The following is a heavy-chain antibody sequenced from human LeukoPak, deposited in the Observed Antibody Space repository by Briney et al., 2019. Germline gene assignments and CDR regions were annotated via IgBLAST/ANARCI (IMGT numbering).Heavy chain of an antibody. CDR1: GFTFSSYG. J-gene: IGHJ4*02. CDR3: AKGRGGSSSHPYYFDY. V-gene: IGHV3-30*18. D-gene: IGHD6-6*01. Sequence: GRSLRLSCAASGFTFSSYGMHWVRQAPGKGLEWVAVISYDGSNKYYADSVKGRFTISRDNAKNSLYLQMNSLRAEDMALYYCAKGRGGSSSHPYYFDYWGQGTLVTVSS. CDR2: ISYDGSNK.